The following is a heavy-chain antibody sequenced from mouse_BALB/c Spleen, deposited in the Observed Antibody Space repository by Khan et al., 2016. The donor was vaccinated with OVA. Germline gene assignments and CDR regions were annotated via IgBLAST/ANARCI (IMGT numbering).Heavy chain of an antibody. CDR1: GYSITSDYA. CDR3: ARDGSRYNYAMDY. D-gene: IGHD2-3*01. CDR2: INYSGST. J-gene: IGHJ4*01. Sequence: EVQLQESGPGLVNPSQSLSLTCTVTGYSITSDYAWNWIRQFPGNKLEWMGYINYSGSTNYNPALKSRISITRDTSQNQFFLQLNSVTTEDTATYYCARDGSRYNYAMDYWGQGTSVTVSS. V-gene: IGHV3-2*02.